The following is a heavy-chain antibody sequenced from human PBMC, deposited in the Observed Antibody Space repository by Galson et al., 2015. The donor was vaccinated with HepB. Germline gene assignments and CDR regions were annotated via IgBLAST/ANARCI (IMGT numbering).Heavy chain of an antibody. Sequence: SLRHPRAASGFTFNNYAINRVRQAPGQGLERVAVISYAGINKWYADSVKGRFTISRDNSKNTVYLQINSLRAEDTALYFCAVCFSTSCYAAENFQHWGQGTLVTVSS. J-gene: IGHJ1*01. V-gene: IGHV3-30-3*01. CDR1: GFTFNNYA. D-gene: IGHD2-2*01. CDR3: AVCFSTSCYAAENFQH. CDR2: ISYAGINK.